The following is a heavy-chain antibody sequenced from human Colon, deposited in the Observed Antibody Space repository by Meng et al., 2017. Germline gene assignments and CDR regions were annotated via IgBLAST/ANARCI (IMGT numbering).Heavy chain of an antibody. CDR2: IFPSWKT. CDR1: DESIISTNG. J-gene: IGHJ4*02. V-gene: IGHV4-4*01. Sequence: VHRRKSGRGRVKHPGTLSLTCGVSDESIISTNGWTWVRQPPGNGLEWMGEIFPSWKTSSHPSLQQRITIILAKYNTQFSLVLNTVIAADAATDFYARTRTSPGTLGFDYWGQGTLVTVSS. D-gene: IGHD3-10*01. CDR3: ARTRTSPGTLGFDY.